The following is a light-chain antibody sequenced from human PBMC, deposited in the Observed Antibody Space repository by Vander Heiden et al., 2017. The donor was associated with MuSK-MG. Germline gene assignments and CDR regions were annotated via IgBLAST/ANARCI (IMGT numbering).Light chain of an antibody. CDR2: AAS. Sequence: IQMTQSPSSLPASVGDRVTITCRASQRISSYLNWYQRKPGKAPKLLIYAASRLQSGVPSTFSGTGSGTDFALTVSRLEPEDIATYYCQQRYSTPRAFGQRTKVEIK. CDR3: QQRYSTPRA. V-gene: IGKV1-39*01. CDR1: QRISSY. J-gene: IGKJ1*01.